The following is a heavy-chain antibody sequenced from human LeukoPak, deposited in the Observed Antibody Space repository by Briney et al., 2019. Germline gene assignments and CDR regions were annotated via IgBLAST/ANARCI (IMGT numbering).Heavy chain of an antibody. Sequence: ASVKVSCKASGYTFTGYYMHWVRQAPGQGLEWMGIINPSGGSTSYAQKFQGRVTMTRDMSTSTVYMELSSLRSEDTAVYYCARALYDYVWGSYRYRYFDYWGQGTLVTVSS. J-gene: IGHJ4*02. CDR2: INPSGGST. D-gene: IGHD3-16*02. V-gene: IGHV1-46*01. CDR1: GYTFTGYY. CDR3: ARALYDYVWGSYRYRYFDY.